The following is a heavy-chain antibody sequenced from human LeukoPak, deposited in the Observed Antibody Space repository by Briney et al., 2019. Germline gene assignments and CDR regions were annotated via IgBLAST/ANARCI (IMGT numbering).Heavy chain of an antibody. D-gene: IGHD3-3*01. CDR2: ISAYNGNT. J-gene: IGHJ5*02. CDR3: ARYRRFLNWFDP. Sequence: GASVKVSCKASGYTFTSYGISWVRQAPGQGLEWMGWISAYNGNTNYAQKLQGRVTMTTDTSTSTAYMELSSLRSEDTAVYYCARYRRFLNWFDPWGQGTLVTVSS. CDR1: GYTFTSYG. V-gene: IGHV1-18*01.